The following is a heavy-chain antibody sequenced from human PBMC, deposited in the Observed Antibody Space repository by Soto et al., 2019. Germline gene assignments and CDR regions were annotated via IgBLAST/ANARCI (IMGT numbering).Heavy chain of an antibody. CDR3: AKGAVAGTPTSYYYYGMDV. CDR1: GGTSRTYP. D-gene: IGHD6-19*01. V-gene: IGHV1-69*12. J-gene: IGHJ6*02. Sequence: QVQLLQSGAEVKKPGSSVRFSGEALGGTSRTYPITWGRQALGQGLDWLGEFIPTLGTVNYAQKFQGRVTITADESTTTVYMDLRSMRSEDTAVYYCAKGAVAGTPTSYYYYGMDVWGQGTTVTVSS. CDR2: FIPTLGTV.